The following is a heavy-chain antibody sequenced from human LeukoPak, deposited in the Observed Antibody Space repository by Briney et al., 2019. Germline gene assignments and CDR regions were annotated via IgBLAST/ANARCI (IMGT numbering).Heavy chain of an antibody. V-gene: IGHV3-74*01. CDR3: AREGRGYSYAFEY. Sequence: GGSLRLSCAASGFTFSNYWMHWVRQAPGKGLVWVSRINSDGSSTTYADSVKGRFTISRDNGQDTLYLQMNSLRAEDTAVYYCAREGRGYSYAFEYWGQGTLVTVSS. D-gene: IGHD5-18*01. J-gene: IGHJ4*02. CDR2: INSDGSST. CDR1: GFTFSNYW.